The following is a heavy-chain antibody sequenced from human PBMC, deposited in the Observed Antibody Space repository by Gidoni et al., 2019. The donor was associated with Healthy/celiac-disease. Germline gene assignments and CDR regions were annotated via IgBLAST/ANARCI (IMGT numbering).Heavy chain of an antibody. CDR2: IIPIFGTA. CDR1: GGTFSSYA. D-gene: IGHD3-10*01. Sequence: QVQLVQSGAEVKKPGSSVKVSCKASGGTFSSYAISWVRQAPGQGLEWMGGIIPIFGTANYAQKFQGRVTITADKSTSTAYMELSSLRSEDTAVYYCARVPPSLWFGEEYYYYMDVWGKGTTVTVSS. CDR3: ARVPPSLWFGEEYYYYMDV. V-gene: IGHV1-69*06. J-gene: IGHJ6*03.